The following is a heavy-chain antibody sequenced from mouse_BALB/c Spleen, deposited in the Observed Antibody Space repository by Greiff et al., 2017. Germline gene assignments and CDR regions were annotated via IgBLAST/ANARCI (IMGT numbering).Heavy chain of an antibody. V-gene: IGHV5-6*01. Sequence: EVQLQQSRGDLVKPGGSLKLSCAASGFTFSSYGMSWVRQTPDKRLEWVATISSGGSYTYYPDSVKGRFTISRDNAKNTLYLQMSSLKSEDTAMYYCARHDGWYFDVWGAGTTVTVSS. CDR2: ISSGGSYT. J-gene: IGHJ1*01. D-gene: IGHD2-3*01. CDR3: ARHDGWYFDV. CDR1: GFTFSSYG.